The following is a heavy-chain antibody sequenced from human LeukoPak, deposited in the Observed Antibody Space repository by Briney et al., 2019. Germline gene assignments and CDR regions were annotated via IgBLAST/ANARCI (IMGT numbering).Heavy chain of an antibody. J-gene: IGHJ4*02. CDR1: GYTFTSYD. CDR3: AIRRSGLYSSGWYAVGY. Sequence: ASVKVSCKASGYTFTSYDINWVRQATGQGLEWMGWMNPNSGNTGYAQKFQGRVTMTRNTSISTAYMELSSLRSEDTAVYYCAIRRSGLYSSGWYAVGYWGQGTLVTASS. D-gene: IGHD6-19*01. V-gene: IGHV1-8*01. CDR2: MNPNSGNT.